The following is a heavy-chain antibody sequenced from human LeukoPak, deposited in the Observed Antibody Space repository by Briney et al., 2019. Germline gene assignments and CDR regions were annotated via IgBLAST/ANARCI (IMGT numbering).Heavy chain of an antibody. CDR2: IRYDGSNK. J-gene: IGHJ4*02. CDR3: AKDQSRFLGWLSIFDY. CDR1: GFTFSSYG. D-gene: IGHD3-3*01. Sequence: PGGSLRLSCAASGFTFSSYGMHWVRQAPGKGLEWVAFIRYDGSNKYYADSVKGRFTISRDNSKNTLYLQMNSLRAEDTAVYYCAKDQSRFLGWLSIFDYWGQGTLVTVSS. V-gene: IGHV3-30*02.